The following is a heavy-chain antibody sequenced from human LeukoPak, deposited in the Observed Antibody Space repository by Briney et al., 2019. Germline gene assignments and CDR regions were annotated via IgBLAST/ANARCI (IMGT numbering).Heavy chain of an antibody. CDR2: IIPILGIA. CDR1: GGTFSSYA. D-gene: IGHD3-10*01. Sequence: SVTVSCKASGGTFSSYAISWVRQAPGQGLEWMGRIIPILGIANYAQKFQGRVTITAGKSTSTAYMELSSLRSEDTAVYYCAEMAGYYYGSGENRDYWGQGTLVTVSS. J-gene: IGHJ4*02. V-gene: IGHV1-69*04. CDR3: AEMAGYYYGSGENRDY.